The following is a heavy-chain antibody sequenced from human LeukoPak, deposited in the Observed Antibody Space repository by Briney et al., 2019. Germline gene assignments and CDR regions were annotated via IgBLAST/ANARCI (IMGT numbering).Heavy chain of an antibody. V-gene: IGHV3-11*06. CDR3: ARALSSNITPFQH. CDR2: ISSSSSYT. Sequence: KPGGSLRLSCAGSGFTFSDYYMSWIRQAPGKALEWVSYISSSSSYTNYADSVKGRFTISRDNAKNSLYLQMNSLRAEDTAVYYCARALSSNITPFQHWGQGTLVTVSS. J-gene: IGHJ1*01. CDR1: GFTFSDYY. D-gene: IGHD6-13*01.